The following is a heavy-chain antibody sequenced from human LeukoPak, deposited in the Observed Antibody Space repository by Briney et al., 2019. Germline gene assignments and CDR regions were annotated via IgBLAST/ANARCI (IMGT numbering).Heavy chain of an antibody. CDR1: GGTFSNYA. CDR3: ARAPKEYGPYYYYYGMDV. V-gene: IGHV1-69*13. CDR2: ITPIFGTA. D-gene: IGHD2/OR15-2a*01. Sequence: ASVKVSCKASGGTFSNYAINWVRQAPGPGLEWMGGITPIFGTANYAQKFQGRVTITADESTSTVYMELNSLKSEDTAVYYCARAPKEYGPYYYYYGMDVWGQGTTVTVSS. J-gene: IGHJ6*02.